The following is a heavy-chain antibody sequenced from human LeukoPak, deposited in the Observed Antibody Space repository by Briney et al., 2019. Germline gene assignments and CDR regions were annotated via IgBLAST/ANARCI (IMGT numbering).Heavy chain of an antibody. CDR3: ARDLIAAAYNWFDP. V-gene: IGHV1-69*06. J-gene: IGHJ5*02. Sequence: GASVKVSCKASGGTFSSYAISWVRQAPGQGLEWMGGIIPIFGTANYAQKFQGRVTITADKSTSTAYLELSSLRSEDTAVYYCARDLIAAAYNWFDPWGQGTLVTVSS. CDR2: IIPIFGTA. D-gene: IGHD6-25*01. CDR1: GGTFSSYA.